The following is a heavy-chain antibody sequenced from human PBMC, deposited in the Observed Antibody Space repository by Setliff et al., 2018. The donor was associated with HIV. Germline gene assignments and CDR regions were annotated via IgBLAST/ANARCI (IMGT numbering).Heavy chain of an antibody. V-gene: IGHV3-23*01. CDR3: ARVYYNLWSSYFWEHVQLDP. D-gene: IGHD3-3*01. CDR1: GYPISSGYY. J-gene: IGHJ5*02. Sequence: LSLTCTVSGYPISSGYYWGWIRQPPGKGLEWISGISGRGSSTYYADAARGRFTISRDNSRDTVFLEMTSLSPEDTAVYYCARVYYNLWSSYFWEHVQLDPWSQGTQVTVSS. CDR2: ISGRGSST.